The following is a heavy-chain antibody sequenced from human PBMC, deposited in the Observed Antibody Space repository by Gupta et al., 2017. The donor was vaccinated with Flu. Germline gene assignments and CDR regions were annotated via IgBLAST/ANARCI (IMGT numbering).Heavy chain of an antibody. CDR3: ARPFLHSSSFPVHY. J-gene: IGHJ4*02. CDR2: ISSSSSYI. CDR1: GFTFSSYS. D-gene: IGHD6-6*01. Sequence: EVQLVESGGGLVKPGGSLRLSCAASGFTFSSYSMNWVRQAPGKGLEWVSSISSSSSYIYYADSVKGRFTISRDNAKNSLYLQMNSLRAEDTAVYYCARPFLHSSSFPVHYWGQGTLVTVSS. V-gene: IGHV3-21*01.